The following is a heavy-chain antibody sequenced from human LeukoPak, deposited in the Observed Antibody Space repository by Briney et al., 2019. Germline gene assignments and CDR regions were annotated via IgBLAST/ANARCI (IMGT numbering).Heavy chain of an antibody. D-gene: IGHD6-13*01. CDR2: IYYGGST. CDR1: GGSITSYY. Sequence: SETLSLTCSVSGGSITSYYWSWIRQPPGKGLEWIGYIYYGGSTNYNPSLKSRVTISVDTSKNQFSLKMSSVTAADTAVYYCARQRYSTYWFDPWGQGTLVTVSS. J-gene: IGHJ5*02. CDR3: ARQRYSTYWFDP. V-gene: IGHV4-59*08.